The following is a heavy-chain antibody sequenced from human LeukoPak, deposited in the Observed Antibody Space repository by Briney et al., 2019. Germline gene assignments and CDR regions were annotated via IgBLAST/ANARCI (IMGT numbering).Heavy chain of an antibody. Sequence: ASVKVSCKASGYTFTSYAMNWVRQAPGQGLEWMGWINTNTGNPTYAQGFTGRFVFSLDTSVSTAYLQISSLKAEDTAVYYCARDRYSLYYYYYYYMDVWGKGTTVTISS. CDR1: GYTFTSYA. V-gene: IGHV7-4-1*02. J-gene: IGHJ6*03. D-gene: IGHD3-16*01. CDR3: ARDRYSLYYYYYYYMDV. CDR2: INTNTGNP.